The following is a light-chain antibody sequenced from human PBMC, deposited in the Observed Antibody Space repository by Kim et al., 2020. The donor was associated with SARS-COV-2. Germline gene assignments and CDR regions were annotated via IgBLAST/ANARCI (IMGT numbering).Light chain of an antibody. Sequence: SSELTQDPAVSVALGQTVRITCQGDSLRSYYASWYQQKPGQAPVLVIYGKNNRPSGIPDRFSGSSSGNTASLTITGAQAEDEADYYCNSRDSSGNHFRVF. CDR2: GKN. V-gene: IGLV3-19*01. J-gene: IGLJ1*01. CDR1: SLRSYY. CDR3: NSRDSSGNHFRV.